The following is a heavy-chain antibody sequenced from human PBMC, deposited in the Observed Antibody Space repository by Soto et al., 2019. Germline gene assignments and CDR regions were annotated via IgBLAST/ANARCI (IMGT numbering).Heavy chain of an antibody. V-gene: IGHV4-59*01. Sequence: SETLSLTCTVSGGSISSYYWSWIRQPPGKGLEWIGYIYYSGSTNYNPSLKSRVTISVDTSKNQFSLKLSSVTAADTAVYYCAREFRYCSSTRCYEGLIHYWGPETLVTVSS. D-gene: IGHD2-2*01. CDR2: IYYSGST. CDR3: AREFRYCSSTRCYEGLIHY. J-gene: IGHJ4*02. CDR1: GGSISSYY.